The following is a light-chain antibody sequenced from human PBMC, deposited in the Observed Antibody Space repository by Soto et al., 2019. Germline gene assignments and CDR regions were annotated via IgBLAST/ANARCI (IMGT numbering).Light chain of an antibody. CDR1: QTVSGSY. Sequence: EIVLTQSPGTLSLSPGERATLSCRASQTVSGSYLAWYQQKPGQAPRLLIYGASSRATGIPDRFSGSGSGTDFPLTISRLEPEDVAVYYCQQYVTSPWTLGQGTKVEIK. CDR2: GAS. J-gene: IGKJ1*01. V-gene: IGKV3-20*01. CDR3: QQYVTSPWT.